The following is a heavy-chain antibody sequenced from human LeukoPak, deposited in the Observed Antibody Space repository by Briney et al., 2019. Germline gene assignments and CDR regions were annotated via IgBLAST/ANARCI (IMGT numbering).Heavy chain of an antibody. CDR2: IYYIGST. Sequence: KPSETLSLTCTVSGGSISSYYWSWIRQPPGKGLEWIGYIYYIGSTSYNPSLKSRVTISVDTSKNQFSLKLTSVTAADTAVYCCATYSGNYNNFEYWGQGTLVTVSS. V-gene: IGHV4-59*08. J-gene: IGHJ4*02. D-gene: IGHD1-26*01. CDR3: ATYSGNYNNFEY. CDR1: GGSISSYY.